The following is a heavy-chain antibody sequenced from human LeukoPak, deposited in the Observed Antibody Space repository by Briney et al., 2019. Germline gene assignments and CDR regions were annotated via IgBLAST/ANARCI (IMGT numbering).Heavy chain of an antibody. J-gene: IGHJ4*02. CDR2: IKQDGSEK. CDR3: ARHQSAAAAGDY. Sequence: GGSLRLSCAASGFTLSSHSMSWVRQAPGKGLEWVANIKQDGSEKYYVDSVKGRFTISRDNAKNSLYLQMNSLRVDDTAVYYCARHQSAAAAGDYWGQGTLVTVSS. V-gene: IGHV3-7*05. CDR1: GFTLSSHS. D-gene: IGHD6-13*01.